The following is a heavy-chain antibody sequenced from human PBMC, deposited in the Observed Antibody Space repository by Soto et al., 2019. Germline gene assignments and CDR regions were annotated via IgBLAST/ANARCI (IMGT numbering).Heavy chain of an antibody. CDR2: INHSGST. Sequence: SETLSLTCAVYGGSFGGYYWSWIRQPPGKGLEWIGEINHSGSTNYNPSLKSRVTISVDTSKNQFSLKLSSVTAADTAVYYCARGLVGYDFWSGYYTCIWLHPCGDGTLVTVYS. CDR1: GGSFGGYY. D-gene: IGHD3-3*01. J-gene: IGHJ5*02. CDR3: ARGLVGYDFWSGYYTCIWLHP. V-gene: IGHV4-34*01.